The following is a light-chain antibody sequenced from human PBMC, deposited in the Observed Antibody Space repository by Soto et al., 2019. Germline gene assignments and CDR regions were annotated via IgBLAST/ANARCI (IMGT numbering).Light chain of an antibody. V-gene: IGKV3-20*01. CDR2: SSS. Sequence: EIVLTQSPGILSLSPGERATLSCRASQSVSSGNLAWYQQKPGQAPRLLIFSSSTRATGIPDRVSGSGSGTDFTLTISRLEPEDFAMYYCQQYGSSHVTFGQGTKVEIK. J-gene: IGKJ1*01. CDR1: QSVSSGN. CDR3: QQYGSSHVT.